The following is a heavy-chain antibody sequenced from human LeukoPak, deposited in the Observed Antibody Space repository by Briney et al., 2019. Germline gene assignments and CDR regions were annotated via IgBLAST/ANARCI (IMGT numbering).Heavy chain of an antibody. CDR3: ARDGELLGNWFDP. J-gene: IGHJ5*02. CDR1: GFTFSSYW. Sequence: GGSLRLSCAASGFTFSSYWMHWVRQAPGKGLVWVSRINTDGSSTSYADSVKGRFTISRDNAKNTLYLQMNSLRAKDTAVYYCARDGELLGNWFDPWGQGTLVTVSS. D-gene: IGHD2-21*02. V-gene: IGHV3-74*01. CDR2: INTDGSST.